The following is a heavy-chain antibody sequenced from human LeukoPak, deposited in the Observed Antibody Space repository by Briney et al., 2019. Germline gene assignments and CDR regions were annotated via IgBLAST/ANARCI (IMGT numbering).Heavy chain of an antibody. CDR2: INSDGSSR. J-gene: IGHJ4*02. V-gene: IGHV3-74*01. D-gene: IGHD6-13*01. Sequence: RQAPGXGLVWVSRINSDGSSRNYADSVKGRFTISRDNAKNTVYLQMNSLRAEDTAVYYCASASSHRIAAGGDYWGQGTLVXVS. CDR3: ASASSHRIAAGGDY.